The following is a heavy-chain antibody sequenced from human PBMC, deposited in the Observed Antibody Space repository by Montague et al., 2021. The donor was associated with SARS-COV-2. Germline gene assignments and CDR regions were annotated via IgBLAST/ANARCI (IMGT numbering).Heavy chain of an antibody. J-gene: IGHJ3*02. CDR2: ISYDGSNK. D-gene: IGHD5-18*01. Sequence: SLRLSCAASGFTFSSYAMHWVRQAPGKGLEWVAVISYDGSNKYSADSVKGRFTISRDNSKNTVYLQMNSLRAEDTAVYYCARATRLPIQHDAFDIWGRGTMVTVSS. CDR1: GFTFSSYA. V-gene: IGHV3-30*04. CDR3: ARATRLPIQHDAFDI.